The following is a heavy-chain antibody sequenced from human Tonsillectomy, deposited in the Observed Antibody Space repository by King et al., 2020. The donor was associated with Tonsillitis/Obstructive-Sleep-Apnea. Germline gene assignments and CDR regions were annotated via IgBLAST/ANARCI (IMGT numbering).Heavy chain of an antibody. CDR3: AKDRYSYGTNRLYYFDY. V-gene: IGHV3-23*04. CDR1: GFTFNNYA. J-gene: IGHJ4*02. CDR2: ISGSGGST. Sequence: VQLVESGGGLAQPGGSLRLSCAASGFTFNNYAMSWVRQAPGKGLEWVSGISGSGGSTYYADSVKGRFTISRDNSKNTLYLQMNSLRAEDTAVYYCAKDRYSYGTNRLYYFDYWGQGTLVTVSS. D-gene: IGHD5-18*01.